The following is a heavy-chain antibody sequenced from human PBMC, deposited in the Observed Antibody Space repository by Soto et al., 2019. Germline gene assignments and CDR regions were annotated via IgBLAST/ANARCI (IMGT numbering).Heavy chain of an antibody. D-gene: IGHD3-16*01. CDR1: GFTLSTYG. Sequence: EVQLLESGGGLVQPGGSLRLSCAASGFTLSTYGMSWVRRAPGKGLEWVSVIGGDGDTTYYADSVKGRFTISRDNSKNTLYLQMNSLRAEDTAVYYCAKSLGCSAYTCSPQWGYYYYGIDVWGQGTTVTVSS. V-gene: IGHV3-23*01. J-gene: IGHJ6*02. CDR3: AKSLGCSAYTCSPQWGYYYYGIDV. CDR2: IGGDGDTT.